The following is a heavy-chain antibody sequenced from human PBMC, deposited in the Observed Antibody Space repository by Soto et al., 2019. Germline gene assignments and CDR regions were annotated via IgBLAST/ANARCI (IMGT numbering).Heavy chain of an antibody. D-gene: IGHD2-2*02. CDR3: AGDGQYRHQAIITEYFGMDV. CDR2: IIPIFGGA. J-gene: IGHJ6*02. CDR1: GVTFSNTA. Sequence: VQVVQSEAEAKKPGSSVKLSCEVSGVTFSNTAFSWVRQAPGQGLEWMGGIIPIFGGAKYAQKFQGRVEITADELTDNLYMEVTSRTIDETAFYFCAGDGQYRHQAIITEYFGMDVWGQGTTVTVS. V-gene: IGHV1-69*01.